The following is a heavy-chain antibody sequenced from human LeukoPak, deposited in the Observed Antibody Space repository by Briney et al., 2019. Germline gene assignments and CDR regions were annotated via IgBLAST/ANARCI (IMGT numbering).Heavy chain of an antibody. J-gene: IGHJ4*02. CDR1: GLTFISYG. CDR3: AIGPVAGSGPKYYFDY. CDR2: ISRSSSTI. D-gene: IGHD6-19*01. Sequence: GGSLRLSCAASGLTFISYGMNWVRQAPGKGLEWVSYISRSSSTIYYADSVKGRFTISRDNAKNSLYLQMNSLGAEDTAVYYFAIGPVAGSGPKYYFDYWGQGTLVTVSS. V-gene: IGHV3-48*01.